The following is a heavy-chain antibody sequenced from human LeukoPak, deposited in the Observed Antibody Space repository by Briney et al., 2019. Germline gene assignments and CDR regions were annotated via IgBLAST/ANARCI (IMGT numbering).Heavy chain of an antibody. J-gene: IGHJ6*04. V-gene: IGHV3-30*04. CDR3: ARTLGYCSSTSCFAPYYYYGMDV. D-gene: IGHD2-2*01. Sequence: PGRSLRLSCAASGFTFSSYAMHWVRQAPGRGLEGVAVISYDGSNKYYADSVKGRFTISRDNSKNTLYLQMNSLRAEDTAVYYCARTLGYCSSTSCFAPYYYYGMDVWGKGTTVTVSS. CDR2: ISYDGSNK. CDR1: GFTFSSYA.